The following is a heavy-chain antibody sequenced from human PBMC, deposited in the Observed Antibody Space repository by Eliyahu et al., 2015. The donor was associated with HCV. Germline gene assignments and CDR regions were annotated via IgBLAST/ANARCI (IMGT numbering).Heavy chain of an antibody. CDR2: IYYNGNT. CDR1: GGXIXSGGXY. Sequence: QVQLQESGPGLVKPSQTLSLTCXVSGGXIXSGGXYWSWXRQHPGKGLESIGYIYYNGNTYHNPSLKSRVTISVDTSKTQFSLKLSSVTAADTAVYYCARDFSEPTPGMDVWGKGTTVTVSS. V-gene: IGHV4-31*03. CDR3: ARDFSEPTPGMDV. D-gene: IGHD1-14*01. J-gene: IGHJ6*04.